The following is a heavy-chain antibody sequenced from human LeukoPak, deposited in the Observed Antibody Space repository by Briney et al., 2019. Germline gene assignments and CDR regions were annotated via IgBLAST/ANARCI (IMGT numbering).Heavy chain of an antibody. J-gene: IGHJ3*01. V-gene: IGHV3-74*01. CDR1: GFTLTNNW. CDR3: AREFSPEDAFDL. CDR2: VNTYGTNT. Sequence: GGSLRLSCTASGFTLTNNWMHWVRQVPGKGLEWVSRVNTYGTNTNYADSVRGRFTISRDNAKSTLYLQMDSLRAEDSAIYYCAREFSPEDAFDLWGQGTRVTVSS.